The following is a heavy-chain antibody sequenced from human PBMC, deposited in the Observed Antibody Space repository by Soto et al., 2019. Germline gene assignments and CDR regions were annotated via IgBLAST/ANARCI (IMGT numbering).Heavy chain of an antibody. Sequence: ASVKVSCKASGYTFTSYGISWVRQAPGQGLEWMGWISAYNGNTNYAQKLQGRVTMTTDTSTSTAYMELRSLRSDDTAVYYCASLYSGGWYNWFDPWGQGTLVTVSS. V-gene: IGHV1-18*01. CDR3: ASLYSGGWYNWFDP. J-gene: IGHJ5*02. CDR2: ISAYNGNT. D-gene: IGHD6-13*01. CDR1: GYTFTSYG.